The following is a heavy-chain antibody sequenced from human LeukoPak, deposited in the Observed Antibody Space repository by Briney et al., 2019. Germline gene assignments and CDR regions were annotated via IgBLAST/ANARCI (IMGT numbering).Heavy chain of an antibody. D-gene: IGHD2-21*02. CDR3: ARGLVVTATLYYYYYYMDV. Sequence: ASVKVSCKPSGYTVTGYYIHWVRQAPGQGLEWMGWITPNSGDTDYAQKFQGRVTITADESTSTAYMELSSLRSEDTAVYYCARGLVVTATLYYYYYYMDVWGKGTTVTISS. CDR2: ITPNSGDT. CDR1: GYTVTGYY. J-gene: IGHJ6*03. V-gene: IGHV1-2*02.